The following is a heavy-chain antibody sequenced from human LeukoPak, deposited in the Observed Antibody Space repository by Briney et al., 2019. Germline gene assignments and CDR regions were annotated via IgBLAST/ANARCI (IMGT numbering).Heavy chain of an antibody. J-gene: IGHJ4*02. V-gene: IGHV3-74*01. D-gene: IGHD3-22*01. CDR2: INSDGSTT. Sequence: GGSLRLSCAASGFTFSSYWMHWVRHAPGKGLVWISRINSDGSTTSYADSVKGRFTISRDNAKNTLYLQMNSLRAEDTAVYYCARGNYYGQDYWGQGTLVTVSS. CDR3: ARGNYYGQDY. CDR1: GFTFSSYW.